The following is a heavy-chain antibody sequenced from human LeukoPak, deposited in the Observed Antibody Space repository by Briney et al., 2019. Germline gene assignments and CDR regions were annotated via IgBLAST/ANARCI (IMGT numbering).Heavy chain of an antibody. CDR1: GGTLSSYA. V-gene: IGHV1-69*13. Sequence: SVKVSCKASGGTLSSYAISWVRQAPGQGLEWMGGIIPIFGTANYAQKFQGRVTITADESTSTAYMELSSLRSEDTAVYYCARDSLAAAGIDYWGQGTLVTVSS. CDR2: IIPIFGTA. CDR3: ARDSLAAAGIDY. J-gene: IGHJ4*02. D-gene: IGHD6-13*01.